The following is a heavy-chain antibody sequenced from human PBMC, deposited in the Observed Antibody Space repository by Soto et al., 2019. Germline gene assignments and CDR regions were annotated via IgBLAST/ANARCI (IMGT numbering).Heavy chain of an antibody. CDR1: GGSISSYY. V-gene: IGHV4-59*08. J-gene: IGHJ3*02. CDR2: IYYSGST. Sequence: QVQLQESGPGLVKPSETLSLTCTVSGGSISSYYWRWIRQPPGKGLEWIGYIYYSGSTNYNPSLKRRATLSVDTSKNQFSLKLSSVTAADTAVYDCARRHGHAFDIWGQGTMVTVSS. CDR3: ARRHGHAFDI.